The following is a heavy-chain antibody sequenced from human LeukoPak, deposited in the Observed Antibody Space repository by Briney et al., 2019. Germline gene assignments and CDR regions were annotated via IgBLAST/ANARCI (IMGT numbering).Heavy chain of an antibody. V-gene: IGHV4-59*01. J-gene: IGHJ4*02. D-gene: IGHD5-24*01. Sequence: LGTLSLTCAVSGGSLSGDYWSWVREPPGAGLQWSGDIYYTGSTNYNPPLTSRVTISVDTSKNQCSLNLSSVTPLDMAVCVCSRGDGFVYFWGRRTRDTVSS. CDR3: SRGDGFVYF. CDR1: GGSLSGDY. CDR2: IYYTGST.